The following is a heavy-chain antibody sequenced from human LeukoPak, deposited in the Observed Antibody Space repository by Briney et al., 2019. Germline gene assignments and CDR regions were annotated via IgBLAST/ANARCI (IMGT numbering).Heavy chain of an antibody. CDR3: ARGYGRWLQSLLF. V-gene: IGHV7-4-1*02. J-gene: IGHJ4*02. CDR1: GGTFSSYA. D-gene: IGHD5-24*01. CDR2: INTNTGNP. Sequence: ASVKVSCKASGGTFSSYAISWVRQAPGQGLEWMGWINTNTGNPTYAQGFTGRFVFSLDTSVSTAYLQISSLKAEDTAVYYCARGYGRWLQSLLFWGQGTLVTVSS.